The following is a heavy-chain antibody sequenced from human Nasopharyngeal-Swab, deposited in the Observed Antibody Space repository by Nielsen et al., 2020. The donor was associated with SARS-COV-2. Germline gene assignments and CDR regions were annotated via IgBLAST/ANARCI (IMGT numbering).Heavy chain of an antibody. CDR2: IFSNDEK. Sequence: WIRQPPGKALEWLAHIFSNDEKSYSTSLKSRLTISKDTSKSQVVLTMTNIDPVDTATYYCARTPKGYFIDYWGQGTLVTVSS. J-gene: IGHJ4*02. CDR3: ARTPKGYFIDY. D-gene: IGHD3-9*01. V-gene: IGHV2-26*01.